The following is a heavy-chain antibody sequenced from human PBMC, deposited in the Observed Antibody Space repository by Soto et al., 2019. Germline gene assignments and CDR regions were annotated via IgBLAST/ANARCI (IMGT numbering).Heavy chain of an antibody. Sequence: ASVKVSCKASGYTFTGYYMHWVRQAPGQGLEWMGWINPNSGGTNYAQKFQGRVTMTRDTSISTAYMELSRLRSDDTAVYYCARVTIAVAGTKSYYYGMDVWGQGTTVTVSS. CDR3: ARVTIAVAGTKSYYYGMDV. J-gene: IGHJ6*02. CDR2: INPNSGGT. CDR1: GYTFTGYY. V-gene: IGHV1-2*02. D-gene: IGHD6-19*01.